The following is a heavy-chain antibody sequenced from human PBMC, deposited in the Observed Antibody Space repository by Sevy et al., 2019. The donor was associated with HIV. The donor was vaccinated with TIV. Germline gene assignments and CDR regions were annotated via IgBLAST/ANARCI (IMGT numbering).Heavy chain of an antibody. CDR1: GFTFSRYA. J-gene: IGHJ4*02. CDR2: ISGRGGSGDKT. D-gene: IGHD3-22*01. V-gene: IGHV3-23*01. Sequence: GGSLRLSCAASGFTFSRYAMNWVRQAPGKGLEWVSGISGRGGSGDKTNYADSVKGRFTISRDDSKNSLYLQLNSLRAEDTAIYYCARKYDSSGYFDYWGQGTLVNVSS. CDR3: ARKYDSSGYFDY.